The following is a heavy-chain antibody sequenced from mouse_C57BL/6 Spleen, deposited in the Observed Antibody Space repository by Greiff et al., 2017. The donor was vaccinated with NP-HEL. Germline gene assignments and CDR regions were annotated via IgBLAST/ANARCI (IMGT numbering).Heavy chain of an antibody. J-gene: IGHJ2*01. Sequence: EVKLMESGEGLVKPGGSLKLSCAASGFTFSSYAMSWVRQTPEKRLEWVAYISSGGDYIYYADTVKGRFTISRDNARNTLYLQMSSLKSEDTAMYYCTRGTYYGPFDYWGQGTTLTVSS. CDR1: GFTFSSYA. V-gene: IGHV5-9-1*02. CDR3: TRGTYYGPFDY. CDR2: ISSGGDYI. D-gene: IGHD1-1*02.